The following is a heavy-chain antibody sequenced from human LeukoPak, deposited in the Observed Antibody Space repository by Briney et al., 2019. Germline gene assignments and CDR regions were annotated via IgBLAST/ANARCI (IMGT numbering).Heavy chain of an antibody. CDR1: GGTFSSYA. CDR2: IIPIFGTA. D-gene: IGHD3-10*01. Sequence: GASVKVSCKASGGTFSSYAISWVRQAPGQGLEWMGGIIPIFGTANYAQKFQGRVTITADKSTSTAYMELSSLRSEDTAVYYCARGRSSERFGELLPINWFHPWGQGTLVTVSS. J-gene: IGHJ5*02. CDR3: ARGRSSERFGELLPINWFHP. V-gene: IGHV1-69*06.